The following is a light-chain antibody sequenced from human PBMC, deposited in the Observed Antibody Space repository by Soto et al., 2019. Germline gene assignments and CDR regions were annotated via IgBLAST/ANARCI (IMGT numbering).Light chain of an antibody. J-gene: IGLJ1*01. CDR1: SSDVGAYDY. CDR2: EVS. V-gene: IGLV2-14*01. Sequence: QSALTQPASVSGSPGQSITISCTGTSSDVGAYDYVSWHQHHPGKAPKLMIHEVSDRPSGISNRFSGSKSGNTASLTISGLQAEDEADYYCSSYTIATTYVFGTGTKLTVL. CDR3: SSYTIATTYV.